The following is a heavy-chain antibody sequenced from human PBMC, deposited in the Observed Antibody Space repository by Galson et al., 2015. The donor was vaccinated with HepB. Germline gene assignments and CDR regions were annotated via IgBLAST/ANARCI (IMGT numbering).Heavy chain of an antibody. V-gene: IGHV7-4-1*02. CDR1: GYTFTSYA. D-gene: IGHD4-17*01. CDR2: INTNTGNP. CDR3: ARVEKIDYANFCDY. Sequence: SVKVSCKASGYTFTSYAMNWVRQAPGQGLEWMGWINTNTGNPTYAQGFTGRFVFSLDTSVSTAYLQISSLKAEDTAVYYCARVEKIDYANFCDYWGQGTLVTVSS. J-gene: IGHJ4*02.